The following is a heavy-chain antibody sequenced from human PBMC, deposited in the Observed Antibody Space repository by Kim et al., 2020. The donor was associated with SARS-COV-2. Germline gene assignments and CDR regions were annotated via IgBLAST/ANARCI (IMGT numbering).Heavy chain of an antibody. CDR1: GFTVSSNY. Sequence: GGSLRLSCAASGFTVSSNYMSWVRQAPGKGLEWVAVIYSGGGTYYADSVKGRFTISRDNSKNTLYPQMNSLRAEDTAVYYCARVGSGSYLSFDYWGQGTLVTVSS. J-gene: IGHJ4*02. D-gene: IGHD1-26*01. CDR2: IYSGGGT. V-gene: IGHV3-66*02. CDR3: ARVGSGSYLSFDY.